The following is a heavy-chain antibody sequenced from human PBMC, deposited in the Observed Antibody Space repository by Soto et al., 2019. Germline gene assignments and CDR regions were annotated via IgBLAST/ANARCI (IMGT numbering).Heavy chain of an antibody. D-gene: IGHD5-12*01. CDR2: INHSGST. V-gene: IGHV4-34*01. Sequence: SETLSLTCAVYGGSFSGYYWSWIRQPPGKGLEWIGEINHSGSTNYNPSLKSRVTISVDTSTNQFSLKLSSVAAADTAVYYWASGWLRHRSMYNWFDPWGQGTLVTVSS. J-gene: IGHJ5*02. CDR1: GGSFSGYY. CDR3: ASGWLRHRSMYNWFDP.